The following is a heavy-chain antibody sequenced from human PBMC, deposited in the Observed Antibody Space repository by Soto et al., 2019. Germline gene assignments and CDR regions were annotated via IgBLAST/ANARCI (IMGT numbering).Heavy chain of an antibody. CDR2: VYYRGST. D-gene: IGHD3-22*01. V-gene: IGHV4-59*01. J-gene: IGHJ3*02. CDR3: VRGDYYDSSGYYYDAFDI. CDR1: GGSISSYY. Sequence: QVQLQESGPRLVKPSETLSLTCIVSGGSISSYYWTWIRQPPGKGLEWIGYVYYRGSTNYNPSLTGRVTISVATSKNQFSLKLSSVTAADTAVYYCVRGDYYDSSGYYYDAFDIWGQGTMVTVSS.